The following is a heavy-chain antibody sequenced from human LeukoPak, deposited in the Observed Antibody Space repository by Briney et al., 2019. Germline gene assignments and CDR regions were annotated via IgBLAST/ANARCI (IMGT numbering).Heavy chain of an antibody. CDR2: IYYTGST. CDR3: ARDRLSSGWYFFP. D-gene: IGHD6-19*01. CDR1: GDSISCSSYY. V-gene: IGHV4-39*07. Sequence: PSETLSLACNVSGDSISCSSYYWAWIRQPPGKGLEWIGSIYYTGSTYYHPTLKSRVTLSIDTSKNQFSLRLSSVTAADTAVYFWARDRLSSGWYFFPWGQGTLVPVSS. J-gene: IGHJ5*02.